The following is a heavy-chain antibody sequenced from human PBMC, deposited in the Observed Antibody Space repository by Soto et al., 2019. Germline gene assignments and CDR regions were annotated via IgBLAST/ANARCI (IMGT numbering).Heavy chain of an antibody. V-gene: IGHV4-34*01. Sequence: SETQSLTCAVYGGSFSGYYWSWIRQPPGKGLEWIGEINHSGSTNYNPSLKSRVTISVDTSKNQFSLKLSSVTAADTAVYYCARDGRFLEWLSYDYWGQGTLVTVS. D-gene: IGHD3-3*01. CDR1: GGSFSGYY. CDR3: ARDGRFLEWLSYDY. CDR2: INHSGST. J-gene: IGHJ4*02.